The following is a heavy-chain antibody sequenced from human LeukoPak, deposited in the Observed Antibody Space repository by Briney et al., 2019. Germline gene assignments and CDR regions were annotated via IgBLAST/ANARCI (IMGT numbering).Heavy chain of an antibody. CDR3: AKAIGGAYYYYYYMDV. CDR2: ISSSSSYI. V-gene: IGHV3-21*04. D-gene: IGHD3-16*01. Sequence: GGSLRLSCAASGFTFSSYSMNWVRQAPGKGLEWVSSISSSSSYIYYADSVKGRFTISRDNAKNSLYLQMNSLRAEDTAVYYCAKAIGGAYYYYYYMDVWGKGTTVTISS. CDR1: GFTFSSYS. J-gene: IGHJ6*03.